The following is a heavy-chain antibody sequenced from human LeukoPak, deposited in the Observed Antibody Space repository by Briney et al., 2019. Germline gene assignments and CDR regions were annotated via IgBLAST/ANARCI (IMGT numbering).Heavy chain of an antibody. CDR2: IYSGGST. J-gene: IGHJ4*02. Sequence: GGSLRLSCAATGITVSSNYMSLVRQAPGKGLEWVSVIYSGGSTYYADPVKGRFTISRDNSKNTLYLQMNSLRAEDTAVYYCASVYCSSTSCYTYFDYWGQGTLVTVSS. V-gene: IGHV3-66*01. CDR1: GITVSSNY. D-gene: IGHD2-2*02. CDR3: ASVYCSSTSCYTYFDY.